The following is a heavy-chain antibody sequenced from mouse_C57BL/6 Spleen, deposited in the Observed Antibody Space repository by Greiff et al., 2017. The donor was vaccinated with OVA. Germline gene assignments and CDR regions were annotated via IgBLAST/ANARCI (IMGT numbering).Heavy chain of an antibody. CDR1: GYTFTSYW. D-gene: IGHD2-4*01. CDR3: ARSEVYDYDVPYAMDY. J-gene: IGHJ4*01. CDR2: IDPSDSET. Sequence: QVQLQQPGAELVRPGSSVKLSCKASGYTFTSYWMHWVKQRPIQGLEWIGNIDPSDSETHYNQKFKDKATLTVDKSSSTAYMQLSSLTSEDSAVYYCARSEVYDYDVPYAMDYWGQGTSVTVSS. V-gene: IGHV1-52*01.